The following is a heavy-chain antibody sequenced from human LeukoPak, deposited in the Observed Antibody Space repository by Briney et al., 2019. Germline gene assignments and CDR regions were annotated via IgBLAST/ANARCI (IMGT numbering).Heavy chain of an antibody. CDR2: IKSDGSST. J-gene: IGHJ4*02. CDR3: VRDGGRLNFGNGASFDY. V-gene: IGHV3-74*01. CDR1: GFTFSSYW. Sequence: PGGSLRLSCAASGFTFSSYWMHWVRQAPGKGLVWVSRIKSDGSSTSYADSVKGRFTISRDNAKNTLYLQMNSLRAEDTAMYYCVRDGGRLNFGNGASFDYWGQGTLVTVSS. D-gene: IGHD3-10*01.